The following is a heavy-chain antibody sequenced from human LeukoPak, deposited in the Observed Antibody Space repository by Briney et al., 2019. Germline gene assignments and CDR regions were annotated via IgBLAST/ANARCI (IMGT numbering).Heavy chain of an antibody. CDR1: GFTFSSYT. CDR2: ISSSSSYI. CDR3: AREDPSGYMDV. V-gene: IGHV3-21*01. J-gene: IGHJ6*03. Sequence: GGSLRLSCAASGFTFSSYTMNCVRQAPGKGLEWVSSISSSSSYIYYADSVKGRFTISRDNAKKSLCLQMNSLRAEDTAVYYCAREDPSGYMDVWGKGTTVTVSS.